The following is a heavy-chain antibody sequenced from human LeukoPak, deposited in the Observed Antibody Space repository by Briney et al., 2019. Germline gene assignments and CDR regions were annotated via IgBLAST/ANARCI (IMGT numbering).Heavy chain of an antibody. CDR2: IYYSGST. Sequence: SETLSLTCTVSGGSISSSSYYRGWIRQPPGRGLEWIGYIYYSGSTNYNPSLKSRVTISVDTSKNQFSLKLSSVIAADTAVYYCARDRDGSAAYDYWGQGTLVTVSS. CDR1: GGSISSSSYY. V-gene: IGHV4-61*01. CDR3: ARDRDGSAAYDY. J-gene: IGHJ4*02. D-gene: IGHD6-13*01.